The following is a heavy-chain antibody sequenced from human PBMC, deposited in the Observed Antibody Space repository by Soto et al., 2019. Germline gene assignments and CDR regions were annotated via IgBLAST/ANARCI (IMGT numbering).Heavy chain of an antibody. Sequence: SGPTLVNPTQTLTLTCTFSGFSPSTSGMCVSWIRQPPGKALEWLAHIFSNGEKSYSTSLKSRLTISKDTSKSQVVLTMTNMDPVDTATYYCARINRSSGSRFDPNWFDPWGQGTLVTVSS. J-gene: IGHJ5*02. V-gene: IGHV2-26*01. CDR1: GFSPSTSGMC. CDR3: ARINRSSGSRFDPNWFDP. CDR2: IFSNGEK. D-gene: IGHD3-10*01.